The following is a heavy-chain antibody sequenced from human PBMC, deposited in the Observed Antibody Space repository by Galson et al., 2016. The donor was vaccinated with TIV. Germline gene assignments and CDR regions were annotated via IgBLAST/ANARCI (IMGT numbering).Heavy chain of an antibody. V-gene: IGHV1-46*01. CDR2: INPNGDST. J-gene: IGHJ5*02. CDR1: GYSFTDYY. CDR3: ARGQRDNTYGYNWFDP. D-gene: IGHD5-18*01. Sequence: SVKVSCKASGYSFTDYYLHWIRQAPGQGLEWMAIINPNGDSTNYAPKFEGRIAMTTDTSTSTAYMVLSGLRSEDTAKYYCARGQRDNTYGYNWFDPWGQGTLVTVSS.